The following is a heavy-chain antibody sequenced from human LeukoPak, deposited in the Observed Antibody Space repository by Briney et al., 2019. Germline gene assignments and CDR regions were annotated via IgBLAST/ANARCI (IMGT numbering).Heavy chain of an antibody. V-gene: IGHV1-46*01. Sequence: ASVKVSCKASGYTFTSYYMHWVRQAPGQGLEWMGIINPSGGSTSYAQKFQGRVTMTRDMSTSTVYMELSSLRAEDTALYYCAKDIYPRITMIHGAFDIWGQGTMVTVSS. CDR1: GYTFTSYY. D-gene: IGHD3-22*01. CDR2: INPSGGST. J-gene: IGHJ3*02. CDR3: AKDIYPRITMIHGAFDI.